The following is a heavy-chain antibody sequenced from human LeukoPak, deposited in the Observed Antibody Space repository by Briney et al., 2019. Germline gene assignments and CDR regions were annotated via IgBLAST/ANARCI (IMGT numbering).Heavy chain of an antibody. Sequence: GGSLRFSCAASGFTFSSYAMSWVRQAPGKGLEWVSAISGSGGSTYYADSVKGRFTISRDNSKNTLYLQMNSLRAEDTAVYYCAKLPTIFGVSRWFDPWGQGTLVAVSS. CDR3: AKLPTIFGVSRWFDP. J-gene: IGHJ5*02. V-gene: IGHV3-23*01. CDR2: ISGSGGST. D-gene: IGHD3-3*01. CDR1: GFTFSSYA.